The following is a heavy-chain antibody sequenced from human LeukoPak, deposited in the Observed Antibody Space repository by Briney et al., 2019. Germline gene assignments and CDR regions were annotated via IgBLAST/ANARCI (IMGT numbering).Heavy chain of an antibody. V-gene: IGHV3-72*01. Sequence: QPGGFLRLSCAASGFTFSDHYMDWVRQAPGKGLEWVGRTRNKANSYTTEYAASVKGRFTISRDDSKNSLYLQMNSLKTEDTAVYYCARVVGDYGDYLDYWGQGTLVTVSS. CDR1: GFTFSDHY. D-gene: IGHD4-17*01. CDR2: TRNKANSYTT. J-gene: IGHJ4*02. CDR3: ARVVGDYGDYLDY.